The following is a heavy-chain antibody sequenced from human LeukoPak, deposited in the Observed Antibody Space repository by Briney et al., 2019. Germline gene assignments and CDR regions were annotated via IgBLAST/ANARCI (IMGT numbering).Heavy chain of an antibody. CDR3: ARPLEPEYYYYGMDV. CDR2: IIPIFGTA. D-gene: IGHD1-14*01. V-gene: IGHV1-69*13. CDR1: GYTFTGYY. J-gene: IGHJ6*02. Sequence: SVKVSCKASGYTFTGYYMHWVRQAPGQGLEWMGGIIPIFGTANYAQKFQGRVTITADESTSTAYMELSSLRSEDTAVYYCARPLEPEYYYYGMDVWGQGTTVTVSS.